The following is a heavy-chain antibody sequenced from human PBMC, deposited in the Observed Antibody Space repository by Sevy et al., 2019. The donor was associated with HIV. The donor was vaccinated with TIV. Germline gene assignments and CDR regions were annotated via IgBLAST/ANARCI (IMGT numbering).Heavy chain of an antibody. CDR2: INHSGST. V-gene: IGHV4-34*01. CDR1: GGSFSGYY. CDR3: ARGKDARDIVIVPAAPTFDY. Sequence: SETLSLTCAVYGGSFSGYYWSWISQPPGKGLESIGEINHSGSTNYNPSLKSRVTISVDTSRNQFSLNLSSVTAADTALYYCARGKDARDIVIVPAAPTFDYWGQGTLVTVSS. J-gene: IGHJ4*02. D-gene: IGHD2-2*01.